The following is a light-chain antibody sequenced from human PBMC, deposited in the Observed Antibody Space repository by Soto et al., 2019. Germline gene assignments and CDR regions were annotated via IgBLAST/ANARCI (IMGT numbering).Light chain of an antibody. CDR1: SSNIGTDY. CDR2: DTY. V-gene: IGLV1-51*01. CDR3: GTWDTTLSAEV. J-gene: IGLJ2*01. Sequence: QSVLTQPPSVSAAPGQEITISCSGSSSNIGTDYVSWYQHLPGTAPRLLIYDTYKRSSGIPDRFSGSKSGTSATLGITGLQTGDEADYYCGTWDTTLSAEVFGGGTKLTVL.